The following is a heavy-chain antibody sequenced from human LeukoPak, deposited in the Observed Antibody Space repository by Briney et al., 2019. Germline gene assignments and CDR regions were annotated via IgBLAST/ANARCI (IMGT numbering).Heavy chain of an antibody. Sequence: GSLRLSCAVSGLTFSTYAMSWVRQAPGKGLEWVSAISGSGGSTYYADSVKGRFTISRDNSKNTLYLQMNSLRAEDTAVYYCAKDPPMVQGAYDWFDPWGQGTLVTVSS. CDR3: AKDPPMVQGAYDWFDP. J-gene: IGHJ5*02. V-gene: IGHV3-23*01. CDR2: ISGSGGST. D-gene: IGHD3-10*01. CDR1: GLTFSTYA.